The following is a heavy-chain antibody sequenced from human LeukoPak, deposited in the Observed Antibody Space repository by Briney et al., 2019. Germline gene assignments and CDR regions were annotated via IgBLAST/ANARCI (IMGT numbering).Heavy chain of an antibody. V-gene: IGHV3-48*04. CDR3: ARGLYSSSWYYFDY. D-gene: IGHD6-13*01. J-gene: IGHJ4*02. CDR1: GFTFSSYS. Sequence: GGSLRLSCAASGFTFSSYSMNWVRQAPGKGLEWVSYISSSSSTIYYADSVKGRFTISRDNAKNSLYLQMNSLRAEDTAVYYCARGLYSSSWYYFDYWGQGTLVTVSS. CDR2: ISSSSSTI.